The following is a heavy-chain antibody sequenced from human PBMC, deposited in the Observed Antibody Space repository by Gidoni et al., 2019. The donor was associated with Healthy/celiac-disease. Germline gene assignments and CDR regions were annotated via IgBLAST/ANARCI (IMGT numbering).Heavy chain of an antibody. D-gene: IGHD1-26*01. CDR1: GFPFGSYG. CDR3: TKEDSSLVRYYLDY. J-gene: IGHJ4*02. Sequence: EVQLFESGGGLVQPGGSLRLSWAAYGFPFGSYGMRWVRQTPGKGLQWVSAISANSDNTYDADSLKGRFTISRDNSKNTLYLHMSSLRAEDTAVYYCTKEDSSLVRYYLDYWGQGTLVTVYS. V-gene: IGHV3-23*01. CDR2: ISANSDNT.